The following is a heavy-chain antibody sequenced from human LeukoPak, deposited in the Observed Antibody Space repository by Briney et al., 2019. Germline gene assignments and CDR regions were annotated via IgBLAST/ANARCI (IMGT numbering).Heavy chain of an antibody. CDR1: GGSISSGGYY. V-gene: IGHV4-30-2*01. CDR3: AREGSGYYKYFDH. Sequence: SQTLSLTCTVSGGSISSGGYYWSWIRQPPGKGLEWIGYIYHSGSTYYNPSLKSRVTISVDRSKNQFSLKLSSVTAADTAVYYCAREGSGYYKYFDHWGQGTLVTVSS. J-gene: IGHJ4*02. CDR2: IYHSGST. D-gene: IGHD3-10*01.